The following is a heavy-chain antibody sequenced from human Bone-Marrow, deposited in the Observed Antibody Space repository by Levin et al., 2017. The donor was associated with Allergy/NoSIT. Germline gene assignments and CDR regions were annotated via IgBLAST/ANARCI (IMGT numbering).Heavy chain of an antibody. CDR3: ARNIPVTDLGF. Sequence: GGSLRLSCAASGLTVSNNYMSWVRQAPGKGLEWVALIYSRGDTYYADSVKGRFPISRDNSKNTLYLQMNSLRTEDTAVYHCARNIPVTDLGFWGRGTLVTVSS. J-gene: IGHJ4*02. CDR1: GLTVSNNY. V-gene: IGHV3-53*01. D-gene: IGHD1-14*01. CDR2: IYSRGDT.